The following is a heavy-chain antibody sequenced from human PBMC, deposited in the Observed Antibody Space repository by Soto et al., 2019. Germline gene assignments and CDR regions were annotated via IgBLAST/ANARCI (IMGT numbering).Heavy chain of an antibody. CDR2: ISSSGSTI. CDR3: AREYITNVVGPPAY. J-gene: IGHJ4*02. V-gene: IGHV3-11*01. Sequence: QVQLVESGGGLVKPGGSLRLSCAASGFTFSDFYMTWIRQAPGKGLEWVAYISSSGSTIFYADSVKGRFTISRDNANNSLFLEMSSLRAEDTAVYYCAREYITNVVGPPAYWGQGTLVIVSS. CDR1: GFTFSDFY. D-gene: IGHD2-15*01.